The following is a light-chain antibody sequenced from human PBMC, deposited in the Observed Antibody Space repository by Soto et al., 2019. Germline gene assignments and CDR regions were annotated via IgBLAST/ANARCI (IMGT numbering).Light chain of an antibody. CDR1: SSNIGAGYD. J-gene: IGLJ2*01. V-gene: IGLV1-40*01. CDR3: QSYDNSLSGSL. CDR2: GNS. Sequence: QLVLTQPPSVSGAPGQRVTISCTGSSSNIGAGYDVHWYQQVPGTAPKLLMSGNSNRPAGVPDRFSGSKSGTSASLAITGLQAEDEADYYCQSYDNSLSGSLFGGGTKLTVL.